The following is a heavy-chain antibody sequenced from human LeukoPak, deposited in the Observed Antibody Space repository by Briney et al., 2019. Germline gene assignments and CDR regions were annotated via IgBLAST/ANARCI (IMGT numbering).Heavy chain of an antibody. Sequence: GASVKVSCKASGFTFTSSAVQWVRQARGQRLEWIGWIVVGSGNTNYAQKFQERVTITRDMSTNTAYMEVSSLRSEDTAVYYCAAASLLWDPGEWGQGTLVTVSS. V-gene: IGHV1-58*01. CDR3: AAASLLWDPGE. J-gene: IGHJ4*02. D-gene: IGHD3-10*01. CDR2: IVVGSGNT. CDR1: GFTFTSSA.